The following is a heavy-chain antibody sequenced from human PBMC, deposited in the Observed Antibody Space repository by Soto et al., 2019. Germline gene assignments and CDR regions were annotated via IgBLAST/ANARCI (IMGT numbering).Heavy chain of an antibody. Sequence: QVQLLESGPGLVKPSETLSLSCTVSGGSIRSYFWSWIRQSPGTGLEWIGHIHYSGTTNYNPSLKSRVTISVDTPKNQLSLRLTAVTAADTAVYYCTVLETDYDAFDHWGQGTLVTVSS. D-gene: IGHD4-17*01. CDR1: GGSIRSYF. CDR2: IHYSGTT. V-gene: IGHV4-59*01. CDR3: TVLETDYDAFDH. J-gene: IGHJ4*02.